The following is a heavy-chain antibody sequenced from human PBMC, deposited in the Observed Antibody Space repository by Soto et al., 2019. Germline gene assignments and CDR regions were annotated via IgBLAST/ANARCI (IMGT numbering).Heavy chain of an antibody. CDR1: GYTFISFA. D-gene: IGHD2-15*01. CDR2: INPYSGDT. CDR3: ARDRGYCSGGRCSSDWFHP. Sequence: QVQLMQSGPEVKTPGASVKVSCKASGYTFISFAFSWVRQAPGQGLEWMGWINPYSGDTNYAQKFQGRVTMTTDTATSTAYMEMRSLRSDDTAVYYCARDRGYCSGGRCSSDWFHPWGQGTLVTVSS. J-gene: IGHJ5*02. V-gene: IGHV1-18*04.